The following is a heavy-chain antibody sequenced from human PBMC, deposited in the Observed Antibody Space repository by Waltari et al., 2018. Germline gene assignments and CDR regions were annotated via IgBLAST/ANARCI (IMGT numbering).Heavy chain of an antibody. CDR2: IYHSGST. Sequence: QVQLQESGPGLVKPSETLSLTCAVSGYSISSGYYWGWIRQPPGKRLEWIGSIYHSGSTYYNPSLKSRVTISVDTSKNQFSLKLSSVTAADTAVYYCARVSIYCSGGSCQRGWYFDLWGRGTLVTVSS. D-gene: IGHD2-15*01. CDR3: ARVSIYCSGGSCQRGWYFDL. J-gene: IGHJ2*01. CDR1: GYSISSGYY. V-gene: IGHV4-38-2*01.